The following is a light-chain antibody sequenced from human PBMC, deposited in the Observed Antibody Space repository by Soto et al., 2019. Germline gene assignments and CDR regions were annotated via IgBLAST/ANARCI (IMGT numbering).Light chain of an antibody. CDR2: GAF. J-gene: IGKJ1*01. CDR3: QQYGSSPRT. CDR1: QSVSSN. Sequence: VLTQSPATLSLSPGERATLSCRASQSVSSNLAWYQQKPGQAPRLLIYGAFKRATGIPDRFSGSGSGTDFTLTISRMEPEDFAVYCCQQYGSSPRTFGQGTKVDIK. V-gene: IGKV3-20*01.